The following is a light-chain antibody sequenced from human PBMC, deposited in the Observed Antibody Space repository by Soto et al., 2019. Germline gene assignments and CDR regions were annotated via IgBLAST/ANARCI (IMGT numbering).Light chain of an antibody. Sequence: EIVLTQSPGTLSLSPGERATLSCRAGQSISSNSLAWFQQKPGQAPRLLIYDASSRATGIPDRFSGSGSGTDFTLTISSLEPEGFAVYHWQQYTSSRLRYTFGQGTKLEIK. V-gene: IGKV3-20*01. CDR1: QSISSNS. CDR3: QQYTSSRLRYT. J-gene: IGKJ2*01. CDR2: DAS.